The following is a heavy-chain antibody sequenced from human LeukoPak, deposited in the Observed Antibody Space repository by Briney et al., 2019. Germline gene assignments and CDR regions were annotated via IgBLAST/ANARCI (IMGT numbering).Heavy chain of an antibody. CDR3: ARVPAAGTGPDY. CDR1: GFTFSNYA. CDR2: ISTNGGTT. D-gene: IGHD6-13*01. Sequence: GGSLRLPCAASGFTFSNYAMQWVRQAPGEGLEFVSAISTNGGTTFYANSVKGRFIISRDNSRNTLYLQMGSLRAEDMAVYYCARVPAAGTGPDYWGQGTLVTVSS. V-gene: IGHV3-64*01. J-gene: IGHJ4*02.